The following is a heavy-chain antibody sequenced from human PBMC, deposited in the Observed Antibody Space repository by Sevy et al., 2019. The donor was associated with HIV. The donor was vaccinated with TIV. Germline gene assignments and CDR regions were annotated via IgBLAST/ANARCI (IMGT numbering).Heavy chain of an antibody. J-gene: IGHJ4*02. CDR2: FSFGCGRI. V-gene: IGHV3-23*01. CDR3: AREGCTQPHDY. Sequence: GGALRRSCAASGFTFAKYSMSWLRQAPGKGLEWVSTFSFGCGRINYADSVKGRFTISRDDSKNTLYLQMNSLRAEDTATYFCAREGCTQPHDYWGQGTLVTVSS. CDR1: GFTFAKYS.